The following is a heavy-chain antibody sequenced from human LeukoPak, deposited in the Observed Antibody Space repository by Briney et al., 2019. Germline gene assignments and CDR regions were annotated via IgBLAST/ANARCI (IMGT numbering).Heavy chain of an antibody. V-gene: IGHV4-59*01. CDR1: GGSISSYY. J-gene: IGHJ4*02. CDR3: ASFDCGGDCGYFDY. D-gene: IGHD2-21*01. CDR2: IYYSGST. Sequence: TPSETLSLTCTVSGGSISSYYWSWIRQPPGKGLKWIGYIYYSGSTNYNPSLKSRVTISVDTSKNQFSLKLSSVTAADTAVYYCASFDCGGDCGYFDYWGQGTLVTVSS.